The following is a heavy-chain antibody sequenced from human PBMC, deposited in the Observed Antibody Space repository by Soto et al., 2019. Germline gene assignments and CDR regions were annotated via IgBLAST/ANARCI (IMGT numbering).Heavy chain of an antibody. CDR2: ISGSGVST. CDR3: ARDIVVVVATSDYGMDV. J-gene: IGHJ6*02. D-gene: IGHD2-15*01. CDR1: GFIFISYA. Sequence: HPWGSLRLSCAASGFIFISYAMNWVRQTPGKGLEWVSGISGSGVSTYYADSVRGRFTISRDNAKNTLYLQMHSLRAEDTAVYYCARDIVVVVATSDYGMDVWGQGTTVTVSS. V-gene: IGHV3-23*01.